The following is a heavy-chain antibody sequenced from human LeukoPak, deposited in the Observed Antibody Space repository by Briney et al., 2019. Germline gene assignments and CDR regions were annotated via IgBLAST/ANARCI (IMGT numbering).Heavy chain of an antibody. V-gene: IGHV4-39*07. D-gene: IGHD6-19*01. J-gene: IGHJ4*02. CDR1: GGSISSSSYY. CDR3: ARGTLYRGWSYYLDF. CDR2: IYYTGST. Sequence: SETLSLTCTVSGGSISSSSYYWGWIRQPPGKGLESIGNIYYTGSTHYNPSLKSRVTISVDMSKNHFSLRLRSVTAADTAMYYCARGTLYRGWSYYLDFWGQRSQVTVSS.